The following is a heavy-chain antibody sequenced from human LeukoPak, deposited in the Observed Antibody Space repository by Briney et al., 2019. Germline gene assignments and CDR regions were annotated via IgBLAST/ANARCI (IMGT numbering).Heavy chain of an antibody. Sequence: SVKVSCKASGGTFSSHAISWVRQAPGQGLEWVGGIIPIFGTANYAQKFQGRVTITTDESTSTGYMELRSLRSDDTAVYYCARGDSGYDYGFDNWGQGTLVTVSS. CDR3: ARGDSGYDYGFDN. J-gene: IGHJ4*02. CDR2: IIPIFGTA. D-gene: IGHD5-12*01. CDR1: GGTFSSHA. V-gene: IGHV1-69*05.